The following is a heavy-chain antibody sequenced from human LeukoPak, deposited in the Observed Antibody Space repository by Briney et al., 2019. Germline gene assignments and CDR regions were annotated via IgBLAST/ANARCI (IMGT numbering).Heavy chain of an antibody. V-gene: IGHV1-2*02. CDR1: GYTFTGYY. CDR2: INPNSGGT. J-gene: IGHJ4*02. D-gene: IGHD3-16*02. CDR3: ASSYVWGSYRSVQESCLDY. Sequence: ASVKVSCKASGYTFTGYYMHWVRQAPGQGLEWMGWINPNSGGTNYAQKFQGRVTMTRDTSISTAYMELSRLRSDDTAVYYCASSYVWGSYRSVQESCLDYWGQGTLVTVSS.